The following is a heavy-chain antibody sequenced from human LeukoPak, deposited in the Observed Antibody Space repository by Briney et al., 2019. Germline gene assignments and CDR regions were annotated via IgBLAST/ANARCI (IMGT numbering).Heavy chain of an antibody. D-gene: IGHD1-1*01. CDR3: ARLRYNWILPGPDAFDV. Sequence: PSETLSLTCTVSGGSISNSYYWGWIRQPPGKGLEWVGSIYYSGNTYYNPSLRSRVTISVDTSKNQFSLKLSSVTAADTAVYYCARLRYNWILPGPDAFDVWGQGTKVTVPS. CDR2: IYYSGNT. CDR1: GGSISNSYY. V-gene: IGHV4-39*01. J-gene: IGHJ3*01.